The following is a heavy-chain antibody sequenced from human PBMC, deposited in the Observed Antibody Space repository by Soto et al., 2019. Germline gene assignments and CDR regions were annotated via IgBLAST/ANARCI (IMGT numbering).Heavy chain of an antibody. D-gene: IGHD6-13*01. CDR1: GFSLSTSGVG. V-gene: IGHV2-5*02. Sequence: QITLKESGPTLVKPTQTLTLTCTFSGFSLSTSGVGVGWIRQPPGKALEWLALIYWDDDKRYSPSLKSRLTTTKDTSKNQVVLTMTNMDPVDTATYYCAYRRRSSRGYYYYGMDVWGQGTTVTVSS. J-gene: IGHJ6*02. CDR3: AYRRRSSRGYYYYGMDV. CDR2: IYWDDDK.